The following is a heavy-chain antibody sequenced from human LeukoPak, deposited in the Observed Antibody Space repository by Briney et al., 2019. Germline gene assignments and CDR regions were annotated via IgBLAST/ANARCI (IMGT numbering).Heavy chain of an antibody. D-gene: IGHD3-10*01. CDR1: GFTFSNAW. J-gene: IGHJ5*02. CDR2: VKSKTDGGTT. CDR3: YASGRGP. V-gene: IGHV3-15*01. Sequence: GGSLRLSCAASGFTFSNAWMTWVRQAPGKGLEWVGRVKSKTDGGTTNYAAPVKGRFTISRDDSKNTVFLQMDSLRSEDTAVYFCYASGRGPWGQGTLVTVSS.